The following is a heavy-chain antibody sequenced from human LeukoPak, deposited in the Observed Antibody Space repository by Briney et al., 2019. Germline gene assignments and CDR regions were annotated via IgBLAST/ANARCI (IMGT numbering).Heavy chain of an antibody. D-gene: IGHD3-9*01. CDR1: GGSLSGYY. J-gene: IGHJ4*02. CDR2: IHHSGSA. V-gene: IGHV4-34*01. Sequence: SETLSLTCAVFGGSLSGYYWSWIRQPPGEGPEWIGEIHHSGSANYNPSLKSRVTISVDTSKNQFSLKLSSVTAADTAVYYCARPDYDILTGYYYALGYWGQGTLVTVSS. CDR3: ARPDYDILTGYYYALGY.